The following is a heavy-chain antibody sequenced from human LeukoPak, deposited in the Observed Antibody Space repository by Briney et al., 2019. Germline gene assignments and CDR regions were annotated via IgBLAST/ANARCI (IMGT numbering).Heavy chain of an antibody. CDR3: ARDSHYYGSGSYYNPGYYYYGMDV. J-gene: IGHJ6*02. Sequence: GGSLRLSCAASGFIFSSYSMNWVRQAPGKGGEWVSYISSSRRYIYYADSVKRRFTISRYNSNISLYLQMNSLTAEDTAVYYCARDSHYYGSGSYYNPGYYYYGMDVWGQGTTVTVSS. CDR1: GFIFSSYS. CDR2: ISSSRRYI. V-gene: IGHV3-21*01. D-gene: IGHD3-10*01.